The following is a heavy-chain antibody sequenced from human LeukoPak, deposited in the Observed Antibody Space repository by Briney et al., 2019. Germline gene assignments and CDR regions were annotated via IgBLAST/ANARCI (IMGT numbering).Heavy chain of an antibody. J-gene: IGHJ6*02. CDR1: GGTFSSYT. Sequence: SVKVSCKASGGTFSSYTISWVRQAPGQGLEWMGRIIPILGITNYAQKFQGRVTTTADKSTSTAYMELSSLRSEDTAVYYCARDPGCSSTSCSTDYYYYYGMDVWGQGTTVTVSS. D-gene: IGHD2-2*02. CDR2: IIPILGIT. CDR3: ARDPGCSSTSCSTDYYYYYGMDV. V-gene: IGHV1-69*04.